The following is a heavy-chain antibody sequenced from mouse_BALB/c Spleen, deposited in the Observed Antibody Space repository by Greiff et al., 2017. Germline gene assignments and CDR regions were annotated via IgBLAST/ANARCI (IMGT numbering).Heavy chain of an antibody. D-gene: IGHD2-10*01. CDR1: GFTFSSFG. CDR2: ISSGSSTI. J-gene: IGHJ3*01. Sequence: EVKLMESGGGLVQPGGSRKLSCAASGFTFSSFGMHWVRQAPEKGLEWVAYISSGSSTIYYADTVKGRFTISRDNPKNTLFLQMTSLRSEDTAMYYCARGPSYSWGQGTLVTVSA. CDR3: ARGPSYS. V-gene: IGHV5-17*02.